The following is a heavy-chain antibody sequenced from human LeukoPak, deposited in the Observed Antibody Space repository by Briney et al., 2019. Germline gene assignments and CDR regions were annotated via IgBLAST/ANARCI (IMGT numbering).Heavy chain of an antibody. Sequence: GGSLRLSCTASGFTFGDYAMSWFRQAPGRGLEWVSAISGSGGNTYYSDSVEGRFTISRDNSKNTLYLQMNSLRAEDTAIYYCASYCSTTSCYESDSSGWYYWGQGTLVTVSS. D-gene: IGHD2-2*01. J-gene: IGHJ4*02. V-gene: IGHV3-23*01. CDR2: ISGSGGNT. CDR3: ASYCSTTSCYESDSSGWYY. CDR1: GFTFGDYA.